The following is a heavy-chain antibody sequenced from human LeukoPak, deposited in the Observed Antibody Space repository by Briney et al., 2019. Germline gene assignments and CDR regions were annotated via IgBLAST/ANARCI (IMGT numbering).Heavy chain of an antibody. V-gene: IGHV4-30-4*08. J-gene: IGHJ4*02. CDR3: ARGGYYYAPLDY. Sequence: SQTLSLTCTVSGGSISSGDYYWSWIRQPPGKGLEWIGYIYYSGSTYYNPSLESRVTISIDTSKNQFSLKLSSVTAADTAVYYCARGGYYYAPLDYWGQGTLVTVSS. CDR2: IYYSGST. D-gene: IGHD3-22*01. CDR1: GGSISSGDYY.